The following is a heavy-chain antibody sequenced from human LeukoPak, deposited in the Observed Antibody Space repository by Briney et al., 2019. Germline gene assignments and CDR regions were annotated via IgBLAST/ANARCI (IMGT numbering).Heavy chain of an antibody. CDR1: GFTFSSYG. CDR2: ISGSGGST. J-gene: IGHJ4*02. V-gene: IGHV3-23*01. Sequence: GGSLGLSCAASGFTFSSYGMSWVRQAPGKGLEWVSAISGSGGSTYYADSVKGRFTISRDNAKNSLYLQMNSLRAEDTAVYYCARGSWFGELPDYWGQGTLVTVSS. CDR3: ARGSWFGELPDY. D-gene: IGHD3-10*01.